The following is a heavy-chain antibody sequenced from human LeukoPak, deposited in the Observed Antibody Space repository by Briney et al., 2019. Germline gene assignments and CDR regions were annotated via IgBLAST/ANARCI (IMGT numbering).Heavy chain of an antibody. CDR2: IIPIFGTA. V-gene: IGHV1-69*05. D-gene: IGHD3-22*01. CDR1: GGTFSSYA. J-gene: IGHJ4*02. Sequence: SVKVSCKASGGTFSSYAISWVRQAPGQGLEWMGRIIPIFGTANYAQKFQGRVTITTDESTSTAYMELSSLRSEDTAAYYCARPKAEYYYDSSGYFQFDYWGQGTLVTVSS. CDR3: ARPKAEYYYDSSGYFQFDY.